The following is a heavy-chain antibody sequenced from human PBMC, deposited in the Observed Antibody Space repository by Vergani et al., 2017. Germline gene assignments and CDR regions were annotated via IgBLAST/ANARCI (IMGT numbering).Heavy chain of an antibody. CDR3: ASPKTELRYFDWLSPSHTDYYYCMDV. CDR2: IYSGGST. J-gene: IGHJ6*02. CDR1: GFTVSSNY. D-gene: IGHD3-9*01. Sequence: EVQLVESGGGLVQPGGSLRLSCAASGFTVSSNYMSWVRQAPGKGLEWVSVIYSGGSTYYADSGKGIFTISRDNSKNTLYLPMNSRRAEDTAVYYCASPKTELRYFDWLSPSHTDYYYCMDVWGQGTTVTVSS. V-gene: IGHV3-66*01.